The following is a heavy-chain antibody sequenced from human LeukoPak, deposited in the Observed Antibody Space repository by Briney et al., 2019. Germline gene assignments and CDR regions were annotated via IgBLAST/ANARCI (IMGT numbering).Heavy chain of an antibody. J-gene: IGHJ4*02. V-gene: IGHV3-23*01. Sequence: GGSLRLSCAASGFTFSSYAMTWVRQAPGKGLEWVSGVSGSGGNTYNADSVKGRFTISRDNSKNTLYLQVNSLRAEDTAVYYCAKGLNIGIAAAFDYWGQGTLVTVSS. CDR2: VSGSGGNT. D-gene: IGHD6-13*01. CDR1: GFTFSSYA. CDR3: AKGLNIGIAAAFDY.